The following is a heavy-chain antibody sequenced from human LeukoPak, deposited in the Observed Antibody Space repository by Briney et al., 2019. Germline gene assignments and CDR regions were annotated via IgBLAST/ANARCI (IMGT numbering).Heavy chain of an antibody. CDR2: INHSGST. D-gene: IGHD3-10*01. J-gene: IGHJ3*02. V-gene: IGHV4-34*01. CDR1: GGSFSGYY. CDR3: ARAGSRDDAFDI. Sequence: SETLSLTCAVYGGSFSGYYWSWIRQPPVKGLEWIGEINHSGSTNYNPSLKSRVTISVDTSKNQFSLKLSSVTAADTAVYYCARAGSRDDAFDIWGQGTMVTVSS.